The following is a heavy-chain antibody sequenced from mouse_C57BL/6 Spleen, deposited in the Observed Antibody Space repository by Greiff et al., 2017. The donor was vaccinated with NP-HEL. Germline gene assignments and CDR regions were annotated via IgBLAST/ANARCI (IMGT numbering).Heavy chain of an antibody. CDR3: AREAGAAVGNWYFDV. CDR2: ISDGGSYT. J-gene: IGHJ1*03. D-gene: IGHD1-1*01. Sequence: EVQLVESGGGLVKPGGSLKLSCAASGFTFSSYAMSWVRQTPEKRLEWVATISDGGSYTYYPDNVKGRFTISRDNAKNNLYLQMSHLKSEDTAMYYWAREAGAAVGNWYFDVWGTGTTVTVSS. CDR1: GFTFSSYA. V-gene: IGHV5-4*01.